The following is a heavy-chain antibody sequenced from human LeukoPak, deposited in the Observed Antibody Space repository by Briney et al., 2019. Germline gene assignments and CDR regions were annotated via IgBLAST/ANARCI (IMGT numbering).Heavy chain of an antibody. J-gene: IGHJ4*02. CDR3: ARRQLEP. Sequence: SVKVSCKASGGTFNSYAISWVRQAPGQGSEWMGRIITILGIANYAQKFQGRVTINKDKAKSTAYMELSSLRSEDTAVYYCARRQLEPWGQGTLVTVSS. CDR2: IITILGIA. D-gene: IGHD1-1*01. CDR1: GGTFNSYA. V-gene: IGHV1-69*04.